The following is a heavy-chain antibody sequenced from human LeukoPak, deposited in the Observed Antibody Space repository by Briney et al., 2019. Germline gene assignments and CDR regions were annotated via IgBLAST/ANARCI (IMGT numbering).Heavy chain of an antibody. CDR1: GFTFGSYS. Sequence: HPGGSLRLSCAGSGFTFGSYSMNWVRHAPGKGLEWVSYIGHTGSITDYADSVKGRFTISRDNAKNSLYLQMNSLRAEDTAVYYCARDYGGAFDIWGQGTMVTVSS. D-gene: IGHD3-16*01. CDR2: IGHTGSIT. CDR3: ARDYGGAFDI. V-gene: IGHV3-48*04. J-gene: IGHJ3*02.